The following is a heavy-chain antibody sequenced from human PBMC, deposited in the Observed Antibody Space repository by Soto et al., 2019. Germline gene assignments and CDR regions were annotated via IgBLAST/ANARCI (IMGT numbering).Heavy chain of an antibody. J-gene: IGHJ4*02. Sequence: SETLSLTCAVSGGSFTSNNWWTWVSQPPGQGLEWIGEIYRTGSTNYNPSLKSRVTISLDKSENQFSLKVTSLTAADPAVYYCASRDPGTSVDYWGQGTLVTVS. D-gene: IGHD1-7*01. CDR3: ASRDPGTSVDY. CDR2: IYRTGST. V-gene: IGHV4-4*02. CDR1: GGSFTSNNW.